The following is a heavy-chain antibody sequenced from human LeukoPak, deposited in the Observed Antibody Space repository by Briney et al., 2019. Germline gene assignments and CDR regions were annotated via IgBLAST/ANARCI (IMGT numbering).Heavy chain of an antibody. CDR2: IRYDGSNK. J-gene: IGHJ3*02. D-gene: IGHD6-6*01. CDR3: AREGQLYHAVAFDI. CDR1: GFTFSSYG. Sequence: GGSLRLSCAASGFTFSSYGMHWVRQAPGKGLEWVAFIRYDGSNKYYADSVKGRFTISRDNSKNTLYLQMNSLRAEDTALYYCAREGQLYHAVAFDIWGQGTMVTVSS. V-gene: IGHV3-30*02.